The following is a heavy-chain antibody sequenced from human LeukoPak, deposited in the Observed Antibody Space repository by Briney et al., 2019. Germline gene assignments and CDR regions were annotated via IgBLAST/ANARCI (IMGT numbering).Heavy chain of an antibody. CDR3: ATIGSSSWLPFDH. Sequence: PGRSLRLSCAASGFTFSSYWMHWVRHAPGKGLVWVSRINSEGTSTIYADSVKGRFTISRDNAKNTLYLQTNSLRAEDTAVYYCATIGSSSWLPFDHWGQGPLVTVSS. CDR2: INSEGTST. V-gene: IGHV3-74*01. J-gene: IGHJ4*02. CDR1: GFTFSSYW. D-gene: IGHD6-13*01.